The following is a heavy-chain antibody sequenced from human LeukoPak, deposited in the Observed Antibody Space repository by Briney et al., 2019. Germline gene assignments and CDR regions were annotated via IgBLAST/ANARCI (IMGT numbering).Heavy chain of an antibody. J-gene: IGHJ5*01. Sequence: GASVKVSCKASGYTFTSYNMHWVRQAPGRGLEWMGVINPSVGSTSYAQKFHGRVTMTRDTSTSTVYMELSSLRSEDTAVYYCAKYGSSWFDCWGQGTLVTVSS. CDR1: GYTFTSYN. D-gene: IGHD6-13*01. CDR3: AKYGSSWFDC. V-gene: IGHV1-46*01. CDR2: INPSVGST.